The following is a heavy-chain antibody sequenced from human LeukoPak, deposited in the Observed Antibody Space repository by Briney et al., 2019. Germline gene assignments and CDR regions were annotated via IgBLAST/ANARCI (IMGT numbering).Heavy chain of an antibody. CDR2: ISYDGSNK. D-gene: IGHD3-22*01. CDR3: ARAGGSGGYYY. V-gene: IGHV3-30-3*01. CDR1: GFTFSSYA. J-gene: IGHJ4*02. Sequence: PGGSLRLSCAASGFTFSSYAMHWVRQAPGKGLEWVAVISYDGSNKYYADSVKGRFTISRDNSKNTLYLQMNSLRAEDTAVYYCARAGGSGGYYYWGQGTLVTVSS.